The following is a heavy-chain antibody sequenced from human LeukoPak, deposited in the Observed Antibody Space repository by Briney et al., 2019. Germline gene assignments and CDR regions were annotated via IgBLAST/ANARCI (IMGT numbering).Heavy chain of an antibody. Sequence: PSETLSLTCTVSGYSITSGYYWGWIRQSPGKALEWIASIYHNGSPYYNPSLKSRVTMSVDTSNNQFSLKLSSVTAADTAVYHCARDRSKWFDPWGQGTLVTVTS. CDR1: GYSITSGYY. CDR3: ARDRSKWFDP. J-gene: IGHJ5*02. V-gene: IGHV4-38-2*02. CDR2: IYHNGSP.